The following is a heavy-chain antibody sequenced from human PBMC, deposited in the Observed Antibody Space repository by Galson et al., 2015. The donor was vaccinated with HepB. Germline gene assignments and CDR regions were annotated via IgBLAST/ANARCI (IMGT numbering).Heavy chain of an antibody. J-gene: IGHJ5*02. CDR3: ARDYYSTTSEGNHWFDP. CDR2: IYHSGST. D-gene: IGHD2-2*01. Sequence: ETLSLTCAVSGGSISSSNWWSWVRQPPGKGLEWIGEIYHSGSTNYNPSLKSRVTISVDKSKNQFSLKLSSVTAADTAVYYCARDYYSTTSEGNHWFDPWGQGTLVTVSS. V-gene: IGHV4-4*02. CDR1: GGSISSSNW.